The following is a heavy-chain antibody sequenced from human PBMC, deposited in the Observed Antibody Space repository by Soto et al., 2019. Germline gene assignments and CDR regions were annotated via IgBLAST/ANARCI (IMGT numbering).Heavy chain of an antibody. J-gene: IGHJ3*02. D-gene: IGHD3-9*01. CDR3: ARDTSRYDILTGYYIHAFDI. CDR1: GFTFSSYS. CDR2: ISSSSSTI. Sequence: PGGSLRLSCAASGFTFSSYSMNWVRQAPGKGLEWVSYISSSSSTIYYADSVKGRFTISRDNAKNSLYLQMNSLRAEDTAVYYCARDTSRYDILTGYYIHAFDIWGQGTMVTVS. V-gene: IGHV3-48*01.